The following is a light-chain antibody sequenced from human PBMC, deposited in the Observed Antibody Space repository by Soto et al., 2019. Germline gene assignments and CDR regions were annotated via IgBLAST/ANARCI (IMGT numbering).Light chain of an antibody. CDR2: VAS. J-gene: IGKJ1*01. V-gene: IGKV3-20*01. CDR3: QQYGSSPWT. Sequence: EIVLTQSPGTLSLSPGERATLSCRASRSFSSSYLAWYQQKPGQAPRPLIYVASSRAIGIPDRFSGSGSGTDFTLTISRLEPEDFAVYYCQQYGSSPWTFGQGTKVEIK. CDR1: RSFSSSY.